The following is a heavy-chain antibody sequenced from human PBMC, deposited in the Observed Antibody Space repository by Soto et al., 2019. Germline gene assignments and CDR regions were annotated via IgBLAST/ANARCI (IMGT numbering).Heavy chain of an antibody. J-gene: IGHJ6*02. CDR3: AKYDFWSGYASDYYYYGMDV. CDR2: ISGSGGST. V-gene: IGHV3-23*01. D-gene: IGHD3-3*01. Sequence: GGSLRLSCAASGFTFSSYAMSWVRQAPGKGLEWVSAISGSGGSTYYADSVKGRFTISRDNSKNTLYLQMNSLRAEDTAVYYCAKYDFWSGYASDYYYYGMDVWGQGTTVTVSS. CDR1: GFTFSSYA.